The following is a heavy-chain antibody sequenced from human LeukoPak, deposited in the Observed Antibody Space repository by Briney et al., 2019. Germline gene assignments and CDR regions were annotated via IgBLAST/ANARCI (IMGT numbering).Heavy chain of an antibody. CDR1: GYTFTDYY. Sequence: APVKVSCKASGYTFTDYYIHWVRQAPGQGLEWMGRINPNSGATNYAQKFQGRVSMTRDTSIDIAYMELSSLRSDDTAAYYCARDQCGSCYLYDYWGQGTLVTVSS. V-gene: IGHV1-2*02. CDR2: INPNSGAT. CDR3: ARDQCGSCYLYDY. D-gene: IGHD2-15*01. J-gene: IGHJ4*02.